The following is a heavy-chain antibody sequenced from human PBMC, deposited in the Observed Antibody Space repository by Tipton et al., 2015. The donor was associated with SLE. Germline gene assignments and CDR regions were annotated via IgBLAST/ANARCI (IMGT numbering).Heavy chain of an antibody. CDR2: IHYSGNT. D-gene: IGHD3-10*01. CDR1: GGSIGTYY. Sequence: TLSLTCTVSGGSIGTYYWSWIRQPPGKGLEYIGLIHYSGNTNYNPSLKSRVTISVDTSKNQFSLKLTSVTAADTAVYYCARRMVQGGDALDIWGLGTLVTVSS. J-gene: IGHJ3*02. CDR3: ARRMVQGGDALDI. V-gene: IGHV4-59*08.